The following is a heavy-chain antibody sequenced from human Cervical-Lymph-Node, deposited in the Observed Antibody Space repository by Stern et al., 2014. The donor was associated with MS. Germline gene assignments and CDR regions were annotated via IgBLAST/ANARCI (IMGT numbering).Heavy chain of an antibody. J-gene: IGHJ6*02. CDR1: GFTFSNYD. CDR2: ISGSTSTI. CDR3: ARDLLRNYYYGLDV. Sequence: EVQLVESGGGLVQPGGSLRLSCAASGFTFSNYDMNWVRQAPGKGLEWVSYISGSTSTIYYADSMKGRFTISRDNAKNSLYLQMNSLRDEDTAVYYCARDLLRNYYYGLDVWGQGTTVTVSS. D-gene: IGHD3-3*01. V-gene: IGHV3-48*02.